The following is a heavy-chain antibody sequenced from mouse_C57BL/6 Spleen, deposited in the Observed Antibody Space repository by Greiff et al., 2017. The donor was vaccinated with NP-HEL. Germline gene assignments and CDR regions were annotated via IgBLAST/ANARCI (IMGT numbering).Heavy chain of an antibody. CDR2: IYPGDGDT. Sequence: QVQLQQPGPELVKPGASVKISCKASGYAFSSSWMNWVKQRPGKGLEWIGRIYPGDGDTNYNGKFKGKATLTADKSSSTAYMQLSSLTSEDSAVYFCASDYGSPMDYWGQGTSVTVSS. D-gene: IGHD1-1*01. CDR1: GYAFSSSW. CDR3: ASDYGSPMDY. J-gene: IGHJ4*01. V-gene: IGHV1-82*01.